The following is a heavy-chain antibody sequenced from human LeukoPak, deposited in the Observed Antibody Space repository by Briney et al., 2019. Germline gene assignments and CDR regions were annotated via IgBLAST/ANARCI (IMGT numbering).Heavy chain of an antibody. J-gene: IGHJ4*02. D-gene: IGHD3-3*01. CDR1: GFTFTSYP. Sequence: GSLRLSCVASGFTFTSYPMSWVRQAPGKGLEWVSPISGSGGSTYYADSVQGRFTISRDNSKNTLYLQMNSLRAEDTAVYYCAKGVRFLEGLVDYWGQGTLVTVSS. CDR3: AKGVRFLEGLVDY. CDR2: ISGSGGST. V-gene: IGHV3-23*01.